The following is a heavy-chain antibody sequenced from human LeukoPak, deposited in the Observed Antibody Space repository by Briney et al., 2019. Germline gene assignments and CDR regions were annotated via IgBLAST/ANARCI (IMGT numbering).Heavy chain of an antibody. J-gene: IGHJ4*02. Sequence: GGSLRLSCAASGFTFSSYSMNRVRQAPGKGLEWVSYISSSSSTIYYADSVKGRFTISRDNAKNSLYLQMNSLRAEDTAVYYCARDPGRLYFDYWGQGTLVTVSS. V-gene: IGHV3-48*01. CDR2: ISSSSSTI. D-gene: IGHD6-25*01. CDR1: GFTFSSYS. CDR3: ARDPGRLYFDY.